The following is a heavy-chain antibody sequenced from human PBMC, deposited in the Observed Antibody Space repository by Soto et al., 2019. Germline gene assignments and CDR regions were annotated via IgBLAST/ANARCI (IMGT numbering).Heavy chain of an antibody. Sequence: SQTLSLTCAISGDSVSSNSAAWNWIRQSPSRGLEWLGRTYYRSKWYNDYAVSVKSRITINPDTSKNQFSLQLNSVTPEDTAVYYCARDLPPDTAIVPRYYYYGMDVWGQGTTVTVSS. V-gene: IGHV6-1*01. CDR1: GDSVSSNSAA. J-gene: IGHJ6*02. CDR3: ARDLPPDTAIVPRYYYYGMDV. CDR2: TYYRSKWYN. D-gene: IGHD5-18*01.